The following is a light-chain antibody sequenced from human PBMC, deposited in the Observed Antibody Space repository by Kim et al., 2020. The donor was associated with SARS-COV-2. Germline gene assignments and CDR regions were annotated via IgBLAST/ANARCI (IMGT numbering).Light chain of an antibody. CDR3: FSYGGRTKLL. CDR1: SSDVGGSNY. J-gene: IGLJ2*01. CDR2: EVS. Sequence: QSALTQPPSASGSLGQSVTISCTGTSSDVGGSNYVSWYQQHPGKAPKLLIYEVSKRPSGVPDRFSGSKSGNTAYLSVSGLQADDEADYYCFSYGGRTKLLFGGGTDLAVL. V-gene: IGLV2-8*01.